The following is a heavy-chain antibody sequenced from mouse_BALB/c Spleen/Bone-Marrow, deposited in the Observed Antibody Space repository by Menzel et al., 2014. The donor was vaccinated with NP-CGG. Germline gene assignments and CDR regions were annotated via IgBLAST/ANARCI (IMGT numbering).Heavy chain of an antibody. J-gene: IGHJ3*01. V-gene: IGHV1-69*02. Sequence: QVKLQQPGAELVKPGAPVKLSCKASGYTFTDYWMNWVKQRPGRGLEWIGKIDPSDSETHYNQKFKDKATLTVDKSSTTAYIQLSNLTSEDSAVYYCARTAYWGQGTLVTVSA. CDR1: GYTFTDYW. CDR3: ARTAY. CDR2: IDPSDSET.